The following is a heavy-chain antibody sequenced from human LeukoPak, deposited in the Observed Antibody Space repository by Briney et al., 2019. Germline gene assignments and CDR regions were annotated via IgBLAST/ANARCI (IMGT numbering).Heavy chain of an antibody. CDR3: ARVPITMVRGVIINWFDP. J-gene: IGHJ5*02. CDR2: IIPIFGTA. CDR1: GGTFSSYA. D-gene: IGHD3-10*01. V-gene: IGHV1-69*01. Sequence: ASVKVSCKASGGTFSSYAISWVRQAPGQGLEWMGGIIPIFGTANYAQKFQGRVTITADESTSTAYMELSSLKSEDTAVYYCARVPITMVRGVIINWFDPWGQGTLVTVSS.